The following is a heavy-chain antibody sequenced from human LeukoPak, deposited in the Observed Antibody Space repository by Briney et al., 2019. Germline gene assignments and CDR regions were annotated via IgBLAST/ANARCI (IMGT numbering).Heavy chain of an antibody. CDR2: ISGSGGST. CDR1: GFTFSSYA. Sequence: PGGSLRLSCAASGFTFSSYAMSWVRQAPGKGLEWVSAISGSGGSTYYADSVKGRFTISRDNSKNTLYLQMNSLRAEDTAVYYCAIPGGAYCGGDCYWSLRPFDHWGQGTLVTVSS. CDR3: AIPGGAYCGGDCYWSLRPFDH. J-gene: IGHJ4*02. V-gene: IGHV3-23*01. D-gene: IGHD2-21*02.